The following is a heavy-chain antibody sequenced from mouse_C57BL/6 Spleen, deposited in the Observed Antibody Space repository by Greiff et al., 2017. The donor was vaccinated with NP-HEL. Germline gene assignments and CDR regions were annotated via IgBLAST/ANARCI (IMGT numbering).Heavy chain of an antibody. V-gene: IGHV2-9-1*01. J-gene: IGHJ3*01. D-gene: IGHD2-4*01. Sequence: QVQLKESGPGLVAPSQSLSITCTVSGFSLTSYAISWVRQPPGKGLEWLGVIWNGGGTNYNSAPKSRLSISKDNSKSQVFVKMNSLQTEDTARYYCARDDYDGFAYWGQGTLVTVSA. CDR3: ARDDYDGFAY. CDR1: GFSLTSYA. CDR2: IWNGGGT.